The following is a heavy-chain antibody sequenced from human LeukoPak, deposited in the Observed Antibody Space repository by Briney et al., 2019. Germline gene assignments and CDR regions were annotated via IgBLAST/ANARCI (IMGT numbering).Heavy chain of an antibody. D-gene: IGHD5-18*01. J-gene: IGHJ5*02. Sequence: GASVKVSCKASGGTFSSYAISWVRQAPGQGLEWMGGIIPIFGTANYAQKFQGRVTITADESTSTAYMELSSLRSEDTAVYYCARGGYSYGQGGDWFDPWGQGTLVTISS. CDR3: ARGGYSYGQGGDWFDP. V-gene: IGHV1-69*13. CDR2: IIPIFGTA. CDR1: GGTFSSYA.